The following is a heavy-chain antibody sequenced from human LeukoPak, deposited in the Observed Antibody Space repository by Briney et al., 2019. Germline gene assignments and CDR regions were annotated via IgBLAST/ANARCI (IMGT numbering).Heavy chain of an antibody. J-gene: IGHJ4*02. CDR3: ARDPAYYYDSSAYWR. CDR2: IYTSGRT. CDR1: GGSISSGSYY. V-gene: IGHV4-61*09. Sequence: SETLSLTCTVSGGSISSGSYYWSWIRQPAGKGLEWIGHIYTSGRTSYNPSLKSRVTISVDTSKNQFSLKLTSVTAADTAVYYCARDPAYYYDSSAYWRWGQGTLVTVSS. D-gene: IGHD3-22*01.